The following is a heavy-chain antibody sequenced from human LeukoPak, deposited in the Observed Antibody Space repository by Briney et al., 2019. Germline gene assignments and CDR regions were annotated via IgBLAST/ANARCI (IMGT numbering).Heavy chain of an antibody. J-gene: IGHJ2*01. CDR2: IYSGGRT. CDR3: ARQSTVVTPSHWFFDL. V-gene: IGHV3-66*04. Sequence: GGSLRLSCAASGFTVSSKEMNWVRQAPGKGLEWVSVIYSGGRTYYTDSVKGRFTISRDNSKNTPYLQMNSLRAEDTALYYCARQSTVVTPSHWFFDLWGRGTLVTVSS. D-gene: IGHD4-23*01. CDR1: GFTVSSKE.